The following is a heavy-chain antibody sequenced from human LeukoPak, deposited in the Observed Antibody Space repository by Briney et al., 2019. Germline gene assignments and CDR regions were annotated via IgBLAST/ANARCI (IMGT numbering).Heavy chain of an antibody. J-gene: IGHJ3*02. Sequence: PSETLSLTCTVSGGSINNYYWSWIRQPAGKGLEWIGRIYTRGSTDYNPSLKSRVTMSVDTSKNQFSLKLSSVTAADTAVYYCARGRYCSADICSGGDAFDIWGQGTMVSVSS. CDR2: IYTRGST. CDR3: ARGRYCSADICSGGDAFDI. CDR1: GGSINNYY. D-gene: IGHD2-15*01. V-gene: IGHV4-4*07.